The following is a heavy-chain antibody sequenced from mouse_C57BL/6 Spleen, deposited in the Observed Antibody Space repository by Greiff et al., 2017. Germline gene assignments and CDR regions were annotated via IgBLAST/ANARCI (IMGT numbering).Heavy chain of an antibody. J-gene: IGHJ2*01. Sequence: EVQGVESGPELVKPGASVKIPCKASGYTFTDYNMDWVKQSHGKSLEWIGDINPNNGGTIYNQKFKGKATLTVDKSSSTAYMELRSLTSEDTAVYYCARSPQFITTVVAHYFDYWGQGTTLTVSS. CDR3: ARSPQFITTVVAHYFDY. V-gene: IGHV1-18*01. D-gene: IGHD1-1*01. CDR2: INPNNGGT. CDR1: GYTFTDYN.